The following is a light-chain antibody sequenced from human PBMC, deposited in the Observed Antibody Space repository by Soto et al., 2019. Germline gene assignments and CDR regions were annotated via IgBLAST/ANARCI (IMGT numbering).Light chain of an antibody. J-gene: IGKJ1*01. CDR2: DAS. V-gene: IGKV1-5*01. Sequence: EILMTQSPGTLSASLVYRFTITCRASQSISSWLAWYQQKPGKAPKLLIYDASSLESGVPSRFSGSGSGTEFTLTISSLQPDDFATYYCQQYNSYSQTFGQGTKVDI. CDR3: QQYNSYSQT. CDR1: QSISSW.